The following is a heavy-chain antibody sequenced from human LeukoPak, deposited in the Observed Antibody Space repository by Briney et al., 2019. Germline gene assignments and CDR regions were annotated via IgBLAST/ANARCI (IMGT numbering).Heavy chain of an antibody. Sequence: SETLSLTCSVSGGSISPYYWSWIRQPPGKGLEWIGYIYYSGTTNYNPSLKSRVTISVDTSKNQFSLKLSSVTAADTAVYYCARDRGSAVGFDYWGQGTLVTVSS. V-gene: IGHV4-59*01. CDR2: IYYSGTT. CDR1: GGSISPYY. CDR3: ARDRGSAVGFDY. J-gene: IGHJ4*02. D-gene: IGHD5-12*01.